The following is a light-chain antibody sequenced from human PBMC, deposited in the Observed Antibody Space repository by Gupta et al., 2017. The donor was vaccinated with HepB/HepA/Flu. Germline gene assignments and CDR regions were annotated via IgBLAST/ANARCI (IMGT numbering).Light chain of an antibody. CDR2: LGS. J-gene: IGKJ5*01. Sequence: DIVMTQSPLSLPVTPGEPASISCRSSQSLLHSNGYNYLDWYLQKPGQSPQLLIYLGSNRASGVPDRFRDSGSGSDFTLKISRVEVEDVGVYYCMEALQTPVTFGQGTRLEIK. CDR1: QSLLHSNGYNY. CDR3: MEALQTPVT. V-gene: IGKV2-28*01.